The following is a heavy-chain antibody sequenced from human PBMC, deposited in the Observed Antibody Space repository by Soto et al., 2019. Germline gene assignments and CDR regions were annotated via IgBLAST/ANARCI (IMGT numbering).Heavy chain of an antibody. Sequence: LSLTCTVSGGSISSYYWSWIRQPPGKGLEWIGYIYYSGSTNYNPSLKSRVTISVDTSKNQFSLKLSSVTAADTAVYYCARDLGYYGSGSSLIDYYYYYGMDVWGQGTTVTVS. CDR2: IYYSGST. D-gene: IGHD3-10*01. J-gene: IGHJ6*02. CDR1: GGSISSYY. V-gene: IGHV4-59*01. CDR3: ARDLGYYGSGSSLIDYYYYYGMDV.